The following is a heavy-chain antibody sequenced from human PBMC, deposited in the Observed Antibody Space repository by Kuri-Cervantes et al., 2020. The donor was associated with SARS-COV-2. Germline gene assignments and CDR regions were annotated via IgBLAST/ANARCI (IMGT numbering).Heavy chain of an antibody. D-gene: IGHD3-10*02. CDR3: ARGGGPGMFFEYYMDV. J-gene: IGHJ6*03. CDR2: INPNSGGT. Sequence: TCKASGYTFTGYYIHWVRQAPGQGLEWMGWINPNSGGTDYAQKFQGRVTMTRDTSISTAYMELSRLRSDDTAVYYCARGGGPGMFFEYYMDVWGKGTTVTVSS. V-gene: IGHV1-2*02. CDR1: GYTFTGYY.